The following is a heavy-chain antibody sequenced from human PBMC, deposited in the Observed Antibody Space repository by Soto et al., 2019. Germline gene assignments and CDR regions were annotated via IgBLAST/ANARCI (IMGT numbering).Heavy chain of an antibody. Sequence: QVQLVQSGPEVKKPGASVKVSCEASGYTFTDYYMHWVRQAPGQGLEWMGWINPNSGGTNYAQKFQGWVTMTRDTSVSTAYMELSRLTPDDTAVYYCARGIRSSGWDPNWFDPWGQGTLVTVSS. V-gene: IGHV1-2*04. CDR1: GYTFTDYY. CDR3: ARGIRSSGWDPNWFDP. CDR2: INPNSGGT. J-gene: IGHJ5*02. D-gene: IGHD6-19*01.